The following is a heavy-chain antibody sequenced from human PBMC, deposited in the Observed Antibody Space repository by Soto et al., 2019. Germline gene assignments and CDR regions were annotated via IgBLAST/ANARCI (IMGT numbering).Heavy chain of an antibody. CDR3: TRVTFGVGMDL. D-gene: IGHD3-10*01. V-gene: IGHV3-13*01. CDR2: LGGAGAR. Sequence: EVRLVESGGGLVQPGGSLRLSCAAFGFTCRSYDMHWVRHVPGKGLEWISSLGGAGAREYAGSVRGRFTISRDNAKNSLYLQMDSLRVADTAVYYCTRVTFGVGMDLWGQGTPVTVSS. CDR1: GFTCRSYD. J-gene: IGHJ6*02.